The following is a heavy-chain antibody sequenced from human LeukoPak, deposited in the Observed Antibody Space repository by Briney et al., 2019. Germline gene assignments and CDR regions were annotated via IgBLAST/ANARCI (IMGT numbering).Heavy chain of an antibody. Sequence: ASVKVSCKASGGTFSSYAISWVRQAPGQGLEWMGGIIPIFGTANYAQKFQGRVTITADESTSTAYMELSSLRSEDTAVYYCARGGELFKWWYFDYWGQGTLVTVSS. J-gene: IGHJ4*02. V-gene: IGHV1-69*13. CDR3: ARGGELFKWWYFDY. D-gene: IGHD3-10*01. CDR2: IIPIFGTA. CDR1: GGTFSSYA.